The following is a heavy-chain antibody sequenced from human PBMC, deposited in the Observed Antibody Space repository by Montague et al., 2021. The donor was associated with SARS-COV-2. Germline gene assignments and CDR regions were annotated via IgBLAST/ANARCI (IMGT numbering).Heavy chain of an antibody. CDR1: GFPISSGYY. Sequence: SETLSLTCSVSGFPISSGYYRGWIRQTPGKGLEWIGSRYQNGATXYSPSLKRPVTILLDTSKNQSSLSLTSVTAADTAVYYCARSGVGIFDFSYFDSWGQGSLVIVS. D-gene: IGHD3-3*01. J-gene: IGHJ4*02. CDR3: ARSGVGIFDFSYFDS. V-gene: IGHV4-38-2*02. CDR2: RYQNGAT.